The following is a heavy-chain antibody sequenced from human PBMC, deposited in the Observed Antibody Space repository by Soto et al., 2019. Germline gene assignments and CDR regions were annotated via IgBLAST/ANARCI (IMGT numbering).Heavy chain of an antibody. V-gene: IGHV3-15*01. CDR2: IKSKTDGGTT. CDR3: TTDYYGSGSYQDY. CDR1: GVTFSNAW. J-gene: IGHJ4*02. D-gene: IGHD3-10*01. Sequence: EVQLVESGGGLVKPGGSLRLSCAASGVTFSNAWMSWVRQAPGKGLEWVGRIKSKTDGGTTDYAAPVKGRFTISRDDSKNTLYLQMNSLKTEDTAVYYCTTDYYGSGSYQDYWGQGTLVTVSS.